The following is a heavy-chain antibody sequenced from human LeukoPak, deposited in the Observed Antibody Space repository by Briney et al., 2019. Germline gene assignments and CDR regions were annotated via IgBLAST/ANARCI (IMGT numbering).Heavy chain of an antibody. D-gene: IGHD3-22*01. Sequence: GGSLRLSCASSGFTFSSYAMSWVRQAPGKGLEWVSTIGGTGVRTYYADSVKGRFTISRDNSKNTLYLQINSLRAEDTAVYYCATPPYDSSGYYLDYWGQGTLVTVSS. V-gene: IGHV3-23*01. CDR1: GFTFSSYA. CDR2: IGGTGVRT. J-gene: IGHJ4*02. CDR3: ATPPYDSSGYYLDY.